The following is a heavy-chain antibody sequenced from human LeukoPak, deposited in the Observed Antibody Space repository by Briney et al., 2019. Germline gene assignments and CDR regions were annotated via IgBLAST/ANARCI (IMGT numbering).Heavy chain of an antibody. V-gene: IGHV1-2*02. J-gene: IGHJ4*02. CDR2: INPNSGGT. CDR1: GYTFTGYY. D-gene: IGHD3-3*01. CDR3: ASQDITIFGVVLFDY. Sequence: ASVKVSCKASGYTFTGYYMHWVRQAPGQGLEWMGWINPNSGGTNYAQKFQGRVTMTRDTSISTAYMELSRLRSDDTAVYYCASQDITIFGVVLFDYWGQGTLVTVSS.